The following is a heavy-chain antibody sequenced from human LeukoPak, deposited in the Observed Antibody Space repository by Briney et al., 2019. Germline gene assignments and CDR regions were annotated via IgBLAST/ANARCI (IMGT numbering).Heavy chain of an antibody. CDR3: ARESGYYDKAFDI. CDR1: GYTFTSYN. J-gene: IGHJ3*02. D-gene: IGHD3-22*01. CDR2: LNPSGGST. V-gene: IGHV1-46*01. Sequence: ASVKVSCKASGYTFTSYNIHWVRQAPGQGLEWMAILNPSGGSTSYAQKFQGRVTMTRDTSTSIVYMELSSLRSEDTAVYYCARESGYYDKAFDIWGQGTMVTVSS.